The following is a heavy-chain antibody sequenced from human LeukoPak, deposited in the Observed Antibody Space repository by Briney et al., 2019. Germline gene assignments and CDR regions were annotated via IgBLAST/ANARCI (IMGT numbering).Heavy chain of an antibody. V-gene: IGHV3-7*01. CDR2: IKQDGSEK. CDR1: GFTISSYW. Sequence: GGSLRLSCAASGFTISSYWMSWVRQAPGKGLEWVANIKQDGSEKYYVDSVKGRFTISRDNAKNSLYLQMNSLRAEDTAVYYCARGRDGYKWKGYYFDYWGQGTLVTVSS. D-gene: IGHD5-24*01. J-gene: IGHJ4*02. CDR3: ARGRDGYKWKGYYFDY.